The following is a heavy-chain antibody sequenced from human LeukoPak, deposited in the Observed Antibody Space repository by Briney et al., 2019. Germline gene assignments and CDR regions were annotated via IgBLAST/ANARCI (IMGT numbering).Heavy chain of an antibody. J-gene: IGHJ4*02. CDR3: ARFRTWGDKAFDY. Sequence: GGSLRLSCAASEFTFSSYAMSWVRQAPGKGLEWVSVVSSGASSTYYADSVKGRFTISRDNSKNTLYLQMNSLRAEDTAVYYCARFRTWGDKAFDYWGQGTLVTVSS. D-gene: IGHD2-21*02. V-gene: IGHV3-23*01. CDR2: VSSGASST. CDR1: EFTFSSYA.